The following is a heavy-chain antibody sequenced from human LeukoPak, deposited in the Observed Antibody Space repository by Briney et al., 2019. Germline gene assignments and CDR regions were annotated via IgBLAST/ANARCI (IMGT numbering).Heavy chain of an antibody. Sequence: PSETLSLTCTVSDDSISSYYWSWIRQPPGKGLEWIGYIYYSGSTNYNPSLKSRVTISVDTSKNQFSLKLSFVTAADTAVYYFARVGAGTGYYFDYWGQGTLVTVSS. CDR2: IYYSGST. D-gene: IGHD3-9*01. CDR3: ARVGAGTGYYFDY. V-gene: IGHV4-59*01. J-gene: IGHJ4*02. CDR1: DDSISSYY.